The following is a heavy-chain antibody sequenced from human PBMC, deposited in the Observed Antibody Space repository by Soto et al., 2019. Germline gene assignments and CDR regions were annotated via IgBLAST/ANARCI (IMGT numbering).Heavy chain of an antibody. J-gene: IGHJ4*02. Sequence: ELQLVESGGGLVQPGGSLRLSCIVSGFTVSSSYMSWVRQGPGKGLEWVSIIYSGGTTYYADSVKGRFTISRDSSKNTLYVQMNSLRAEDTAVYYCARLVKYGDYLDYFDYWGQGTLVTVSS. V-gene: IGHV3-66*04. CDR3: ARLVKYGDYLDYFDY. CDR2: IYSGGTT. CDR1: GFTVSSSY. D-gene: IGHD4-17*01.